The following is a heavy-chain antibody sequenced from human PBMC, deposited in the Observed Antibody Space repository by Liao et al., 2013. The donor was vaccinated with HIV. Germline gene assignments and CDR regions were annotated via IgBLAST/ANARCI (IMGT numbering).Heavy chain of an antibody. CDR3: AREAVPAAPYYYYYMDV. V-gene: IGHV4-4*07. CDR1: GGSISSYY. Sequence: QVQLQESGPGLVKPSETLSLTCTVSGGSISSYYWSWIRQPAGKGLEWIGRIYTSGSTDYNPSLKSRVTMSVDTSKNQFSLKLSSVTAADTAVYYCAREAVPAAPYYYYYMDVWGERDHGHRLL. D-gene: IGHD2-2*01. J-gene: IGHJ6*03. CDR2: IYTSGST.